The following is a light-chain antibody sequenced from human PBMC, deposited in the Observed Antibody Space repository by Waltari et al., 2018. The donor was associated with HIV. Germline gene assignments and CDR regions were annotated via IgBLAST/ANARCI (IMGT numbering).Light chain of an antibody. CDR1: TSDVGGSNY. Sequence: SAPTQPPPAAGSPGQPATIPCSGTTSDVGGSNYVVWYQQHPGNTTNLLLNEVSQRPSGVPDRFFGSKSGNTASLTVSGLQAEDEADYYCSSYAGSNNLDVVFGGGTKLTVL. CDR2: EVS. J-gene: IGLJ2*01. V-gene: IGLV2-8*01. CDR3: SSYAGSNNLDVV.